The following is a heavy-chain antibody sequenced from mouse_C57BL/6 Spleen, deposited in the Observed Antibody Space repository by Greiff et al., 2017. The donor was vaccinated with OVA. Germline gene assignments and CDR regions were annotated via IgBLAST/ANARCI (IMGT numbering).Heavy chain of an antibody. D-gene: IGHD1-1*01. J-gene: IGHJ4*01. V-gene: IGHV1-15*01. CDR3: TRNYGSRRAMDY. CDR1: GYTFTDYE. CDR2: IDPETGGT. Sequence: QVQLQQSGAELVRPGASVTLSCKASGYTFTDYEMHWVKQTPVHGLEWIGAIDPETGGTAYNQKFKGKAILTADKSSSTAYMELRSLTSEDSAVDYCTRNYGSRRAMDYWGQGTSVTVSS.